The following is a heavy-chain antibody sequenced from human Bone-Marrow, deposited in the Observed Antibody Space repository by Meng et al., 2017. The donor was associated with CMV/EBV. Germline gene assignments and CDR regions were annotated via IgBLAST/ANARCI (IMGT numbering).Heavy chain of an antibody. J-gene: IGHJ4*02. CDR3: AKDINDYGDSVDY. D-gene: IGHD4-17*01. CDR1: GFNFSGYG. V-gene: IGHV3-30*18. Sequence: CAASGFNFSGYGMHWVRQAPGKGLEWVAVISYDGTNKYYADSVKGRFTISRDNSKNTLYLQMNSLRAEDTAVYYCAKDINDYGDSVDYWGQGTLVTVSS. CDR2: ISYDGTNK.